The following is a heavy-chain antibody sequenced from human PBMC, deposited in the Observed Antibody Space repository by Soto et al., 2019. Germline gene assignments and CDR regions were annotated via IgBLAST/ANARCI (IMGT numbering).Heavy chain of an antibody. V-gene: IGHV3-30*03. Sequence: GGPLRLSCAAPGFIFSSYGMHWVRLAPRKALEWVAFIPYDRSDKYYADSVKGRFTIARENSKNTLYLQINSLRAEDAAVYYCSRVFRLGSSVWILSYSYYAMAVCGHAAMGT. D-gene: IGHD2-2*03. CDR2: IPYDRSDK. CDR3: SRVFRLGSSVWILSYSYYAMAV. J-gene: IGHJ6*01. CDR1: GFIFSSYG.